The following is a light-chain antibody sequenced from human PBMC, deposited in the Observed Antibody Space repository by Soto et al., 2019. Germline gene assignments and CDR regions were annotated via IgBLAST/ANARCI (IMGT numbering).Light chain of an antibody. V-gene: IGKV2-28*01. CDR1: KSLLHPNGNNN. CDR2: LAS. J-gene: IGKJ1*01. Sequence: DIVMTQSPLSLPVTPGEPASISCSFSKSLLHPNGNNNLDCNLRKPGQSPQLLIYLASIRASGVPDRFSGSGSGTDFTLRISRVEAEDVGVYYCMQTLKTAWTFGQGTKVEIK. CDR3: MQTLKTAWT.